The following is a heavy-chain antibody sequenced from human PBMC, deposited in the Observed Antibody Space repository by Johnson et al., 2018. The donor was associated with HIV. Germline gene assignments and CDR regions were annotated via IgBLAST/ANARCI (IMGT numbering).Heavy chain of an antibody. D-gene: IGHD3-3*01. CDR2: INWNGSEK. CDR3: ARVRSGLSYDAVDI. V-gene: IGHV3-7*01. CDR1: GFTFSSYA. J-gene: IGHJ3*02. Sequence: EVQLVESGGGLVQPGGSLRLSCAASGFTFSSYAMSWVRQAPGKGLAWVSGINWNGSEKYYVDSVKGRFTISRENAKNSLYLQMNSLRAEDTAIYYCARVRSGLSYDAVDIWGQGTMVTVAS.